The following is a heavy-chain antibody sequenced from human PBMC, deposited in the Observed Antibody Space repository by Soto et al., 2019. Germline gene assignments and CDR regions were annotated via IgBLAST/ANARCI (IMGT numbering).Heavy chain of an antibody. CDR3: ARENDPYGFHL. CDR1: GYSFDSYA. Sequence: QVQLVQSGATQEKPGASVKVSCEAFGYSFDSYAYTWVRQAPGQGLEWMGRIGSGDTNYAQKLQGRVTMTTDTPTKTAYMELRSLRSADTALYYCARENDPYGFHLWGQGTMVTVSS. V-gene: IGHV1-18*01. J-gene: IGHJ3*01. CDR2: IGSGDT.